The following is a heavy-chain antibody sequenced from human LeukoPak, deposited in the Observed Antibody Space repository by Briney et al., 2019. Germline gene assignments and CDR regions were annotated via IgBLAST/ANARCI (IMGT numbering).Heavy chain of an antibody. D-gene: IGHD3-22*01. CDR2: ISSSSSYI. J-gene: IGHJ4*02. Sequence: PGGSLRLSCAASGFTFSSYSMNWVRQAPGKGLEWVSSISSSSSYIYYADSVKGRFTISRDNAKNSLYLQMNSLRAEDTAVYYCARGGYYLESPPEYWGQGTLVTVSS. CDR1: GFTFSSYS. V-gene: IGHV3-21*01. CDR3: ARGGYYLESPPEY.